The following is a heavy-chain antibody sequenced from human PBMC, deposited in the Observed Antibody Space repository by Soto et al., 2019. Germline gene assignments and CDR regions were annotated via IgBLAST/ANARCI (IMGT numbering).Heavy chain of an antibody. V-gene: IGHV4-34*01. CDR2: INHSVST. Sequence: QVQLQQWGAGLLKPSETLSLTCAVYGGSFSGYYWSWIRQPQGKGLEWFGEINHSVSTNYNPSLNSRVTISVDTSKNQFSLKLSSVTAADTAVYYCARAVVVVPAAGRGDGRDVWGQGTTVTVSS. CDR1: GGSFSGYY. CDR3: ARAVVVVPAAGRGDGRDV. D-gene: IGHD2-2*01. J-gene: IGHJ6*02.